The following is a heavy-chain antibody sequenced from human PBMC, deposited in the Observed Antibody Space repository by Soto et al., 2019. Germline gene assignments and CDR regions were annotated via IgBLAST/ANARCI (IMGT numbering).Heavy chain of an antibody. CDR2: IYPGDSDT. J-gene: IGHJ4*03. CDR1: GYIFTNYW. Sequence: PVESLKISCHGSGYIFTNYWIGRVRQMPGKGLEWMGIIYPGDSDTSYSPSFQGQVTISADKSFSTTYLQWSSLNASDTAMYYCARLANKFDFGKWGHGTLGTFSS. V-gene: IGHV5-51*01. CDR3: ARLANKFDFGK.